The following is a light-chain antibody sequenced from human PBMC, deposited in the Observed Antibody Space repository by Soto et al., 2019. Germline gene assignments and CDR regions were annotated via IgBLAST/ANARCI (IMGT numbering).Light chain of an antibody. CDR1: QSLLHSNGYNY. J-gene: IGKJ5*01. Sequence: DIVMTQSPLSLPVTPGEPASISCRSSQSLLHSNGYNYLDWYLQKPGQSPQLLIYLGSNRASGVPDRFSGSGGGTDFTLKTSRVEAEDVGVYYCMQARQPPITVRQGTRLEIK. CDR2: LGS. CDR3: MQARQPPIT. V-gene: IGKV2-28*01.